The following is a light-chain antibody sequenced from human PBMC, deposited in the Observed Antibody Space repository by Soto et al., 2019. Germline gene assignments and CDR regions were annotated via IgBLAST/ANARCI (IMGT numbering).Light chain of an antibody. CDR1: SSDVGGYNY. J-gene: IGLJ2*01. CDR2: DVR. Sequence: QSVLTQPASVSGSPGQSITISCTGTSSDVGGYNYISWYQQHPGKAPKFIIYDVRNRPSGVSNRFSGSRSGNTASLTISGLLAEDEADYYCSSYTSSSTVIFGGGTKLTVL. CDR3: SSYTSSSTVI. V-gene: IGLV2-14*01.